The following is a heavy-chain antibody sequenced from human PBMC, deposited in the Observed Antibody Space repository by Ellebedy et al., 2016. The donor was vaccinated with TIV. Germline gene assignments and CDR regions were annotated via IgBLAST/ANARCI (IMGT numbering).Heavy chain of an antibody. CDR3: AKISPTHRGAFDI. Sequence: GGSLRLSXEASGFTFSSYAMSWLRQAPGKGLEWASVFGRRSTTTYYADSVKGRFTISRDNSKNTLFLQMNSLRGDDTARYYCAKISPTHRGAFDIWGQGTMVTVSS. J-gene: IGHJ3*02. D-gene: IGHD3-3*02. V-gene: IGHV3-23*01. CDR1: GFTFSSYA. CDR2: FGRRSTTT.